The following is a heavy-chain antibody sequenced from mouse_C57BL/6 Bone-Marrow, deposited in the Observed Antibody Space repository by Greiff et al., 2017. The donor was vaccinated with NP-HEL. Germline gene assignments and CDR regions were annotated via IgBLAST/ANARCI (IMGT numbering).Heavy chain of an antibody. CDR1: GFNIKDDY. J-gene: IGHJ1*03. Sequence: VHVKQSGAELVRPGASVKLSCTASGFNIKDDYMHWVKQRPEQGLEWIGWIDPENGDTEYASKFQGKATITADTSSNTAYLQLSSLTSEDTAVYYCTTFYYGNPWYFDVWGTGTTVTVSS. CDR2: IDPENGDT. V-gene: IGHV14-4*01. CDR3: TTFYYGNPWYFDV. D-gene: IGHD2-1*01.